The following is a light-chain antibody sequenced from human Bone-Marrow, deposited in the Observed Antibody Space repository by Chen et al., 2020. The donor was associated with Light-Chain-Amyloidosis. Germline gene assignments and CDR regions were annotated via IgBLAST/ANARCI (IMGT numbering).Light chain of an antibody. V-gene: IGLV3-25*03. CDR1: DLPTKY. CDR3: QSADSSGTYEVI. J-gene: IGLJ2*01. CDR2: RDT. Sequence: SYELTQPPSVSVSPGQTARITCSGDDLPTKYAYWYQQKPGQAPVLGIHRDTERPSGISERFSGSSSGTTATLDISGVQAGDEAEYHCQSADSSGTYEVIFGGGTKLTVL.